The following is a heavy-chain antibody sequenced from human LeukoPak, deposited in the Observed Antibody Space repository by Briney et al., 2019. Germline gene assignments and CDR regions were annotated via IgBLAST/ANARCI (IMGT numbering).Heavy chain of an antibody. V-gene: IGHV3-23*01. CDR2: ISGSGGST. CDR3: AKGITIFGRNYYGMDV. CDR1: GFTFSSYA. J-gene: IGHJ6*02. D-gene: IGHD3-3*01. Sequence: GGSLRLSCAASGFTFSSYAMSWVGQGPGKGLEWVSAISGSGGSTYYADSVKGRFTISRDNSKNTLYLQMNSLRAEDTAVYYCAKGITIFGRNYYGMDVWGQGTTVTVSS.